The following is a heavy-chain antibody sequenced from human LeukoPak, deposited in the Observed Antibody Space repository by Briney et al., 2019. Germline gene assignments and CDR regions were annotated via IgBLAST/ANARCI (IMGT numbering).Heavy chain of an antibody. CDR3: ARETIIAARRQDY. J-gene: IGHJ4*02. D-gene: IGHD6-6*01. Sequence: GGSLRLSCAASGFTVSSNYMSWVRQAPGKGLEWVSVIYSGGSTYYADSVKGRFTISRDNSKNTLYLQMNSLRAEDTAVYYCARETIIAARRQDYWGQGTLVTVSS. V-gene: IGHV3-66*01. CDR2: IYSGGST. CDR1: GFTVSSNY.